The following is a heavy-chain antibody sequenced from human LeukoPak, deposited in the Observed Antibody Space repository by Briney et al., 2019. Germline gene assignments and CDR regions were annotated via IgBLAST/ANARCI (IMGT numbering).Heavy chain of an antibody. Sequence: SETLSLTCTVSDGSISSYYWSWIRQPPGKGLEWIGYIYYSGSTNYNPSLKSRVTISVDTSKNQFSLKLSSVTAADTAVYYCARRSSIMGSYLYYFDYWGQGTLVTVSS. D-gene: IGHD1-26*01. CDR1: DGSISSYY. CDR3: ARRSSIMGSYLYYFDY. V-gene: IGHV4-59*01. J-gene: IGHJ4*02. CDR2: IYYSGST.